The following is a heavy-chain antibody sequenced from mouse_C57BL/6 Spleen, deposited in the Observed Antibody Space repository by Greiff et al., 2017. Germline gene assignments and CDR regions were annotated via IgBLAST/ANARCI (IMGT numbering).Heavy chain of an antibody. V-gene: IGHV14-4*01. CDR3: TTWSTTVVAHFDY. J-gene: IGHJ2*01. Sequence: VHVKQSGAELVRPGASVKLSCTASGFNIKDDYMHWVKQRPEQGLEWIGWIDPENGDTEYASKFQGKATITADTSSNTAYLQLSSLTSEDTAVYYCTTWSTTVVAHFDYWGQGTTLTVSS. D-gene: IGHD1-1*01. CDR1: GFNIKDDY. CDR2: IDPENGDT.